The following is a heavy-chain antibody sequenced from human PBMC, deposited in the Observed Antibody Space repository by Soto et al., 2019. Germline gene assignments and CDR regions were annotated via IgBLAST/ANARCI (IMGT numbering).Heavy chain of an antibody. V-gene: IGHV3-53*04. J-gene: IGHJ3*02. Sequence: PGGSLRLSCAASGFTVSSNYMSWVRQAPGKGLEWVSVIYSGGSTYYADSVKGRFTISRHNSKNTLYLQMNSLRAEDTAVYYCARDLRYCSGGSCYSYAFDIWGQGTMVTVSS. CDR3: ARDLRYCSGGSCYSYAFDI. CDR2: IYSGGST. CDR1: GFTVSSNY. D-gene: IGHD2-15*01.